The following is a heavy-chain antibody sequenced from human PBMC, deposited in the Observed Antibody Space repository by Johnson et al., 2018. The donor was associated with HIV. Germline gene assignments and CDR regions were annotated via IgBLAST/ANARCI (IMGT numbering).Heavy chain of an antibody. CDR3: AREGSQVAFDI. CDR1: GFTFSNYA. Sequence: VQLVESGGGLVQPGGSLRLSCAASGFTFSNYAMHWVRQATGKGLEWVSTIGSTGDTYYPGSVKGRFTISRENAKNSLYLQMNSLKAEDTAVYYCAREGSQVAFDIWGQGTMVTVSS. J-gene: IGHJ3*02. CDR2: IGSTGDT. V-gene: IGHV3-13*01.